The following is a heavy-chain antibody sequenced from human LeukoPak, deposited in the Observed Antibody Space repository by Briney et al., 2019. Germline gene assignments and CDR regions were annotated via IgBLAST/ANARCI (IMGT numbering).Heavy chain of an antibody. CDR2: ISGSGGST. D-gene: IGHD5-18*01. Sequence: PGGSLRLSCAASGXTFSSYAMNWVRQAPGEGLEWVSVISGSGGSTHYADSVKGRFTISRDNSKNTLYLQMNSLRAEDTAVYYCATTIGGYNYGPSFDYWGQGTLVTVSS. J-gene: IGHJ4*02. V-gene: IGHV3-23*01. CDR3: ATTIGGYNYGPSFDY. CDR1: GXTFSSYA.